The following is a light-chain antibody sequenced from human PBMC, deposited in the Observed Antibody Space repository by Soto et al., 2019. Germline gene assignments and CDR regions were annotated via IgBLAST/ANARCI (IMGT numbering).Light chain of an antibody. Sequence: DIQLTQSPSSLSASLGDRVTISCRASQLINGYLNWYQQKPGKAPRLLIYTASNLQSGVPSRFSGTRSGTDFTLIISDLQAEDFATYYCPQTYRPLSTFGQGTRVEIK. CDR2: TAS. J-gene: IGKJ1*01. CDR3: PQTYRPLST. V-gene: IGKV1-39*01. CDR1: QLINGY.